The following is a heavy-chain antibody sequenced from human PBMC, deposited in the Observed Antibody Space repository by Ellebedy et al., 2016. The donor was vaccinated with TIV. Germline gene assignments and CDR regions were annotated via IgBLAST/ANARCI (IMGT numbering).Heavy chain of an antibody. CDR1: GFAFDNHG. CDR2: ISGNGNTV. D-gene: IGHD2-21*02. Sequence: GGSLRLXCVASGFAFDNHGMSWVRQTPERGLEWVSGISGNGNTVHYLDSVKGRFTISRDNSKNTVFLQMSSLKAEDTAIYYCAKDWRRIVVLTASYNWFDSWGQGTQVTVSS. CDR3: AKDWRRIVVLTASYNWFDS. J-gene: IGHJ5*01. V-gene: IGHV3-23*01.